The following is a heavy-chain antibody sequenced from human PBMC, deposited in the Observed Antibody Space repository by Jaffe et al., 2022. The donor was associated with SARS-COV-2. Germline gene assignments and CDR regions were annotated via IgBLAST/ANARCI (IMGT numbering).Heavy chain of an antibody. CDR2: IYWNDDK. Sequence: QITLKESGPTLVKPTQTLTLTCTFSGFSLSTSGVGVGWIRQPPGKALEWLALIYWNDDKRYSPSLKSRLTITKDTSKNQVVLTMTNMDPVDTATYYCAHSMSGSYFFHYYYYYGMDVWGQGTTVTVSS. J-gene: IGHJ6*02. CDR3: AHSMSGSYFFHYYYYYGMDV. D-gene: IGHD1-26*01. V-gene: IGHV2-5*01. CDR1: GFSLSTSGVG.